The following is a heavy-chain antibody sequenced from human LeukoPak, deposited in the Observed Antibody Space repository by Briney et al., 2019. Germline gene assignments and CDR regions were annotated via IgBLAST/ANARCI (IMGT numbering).Heavy chain of an antibody. CDR3: ARDQITMIVVAPEGGIDY. Sequence: SETLSLTCTVSGYSISSGYYWGWIRQPPGKGLEWIASMYHSGSTYYNSSLRSRVTISVDTSKNQFSLKLSSVTAADTAVYYCARDQITMIVVAPEGGIDYWGQGTLVTVSS. CDR2: MYHSGST. D-gene: IGHD3-22*01. CDR1: GYSISSGYY. V-gene: IGHV4-38-2*02. J-gene: IGHJ4*02.